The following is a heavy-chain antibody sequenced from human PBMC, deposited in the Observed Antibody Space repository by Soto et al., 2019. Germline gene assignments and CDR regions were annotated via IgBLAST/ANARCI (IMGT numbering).Heavy chain of an antibody. V-gene: IGHV4-59*08. J-gene: IGHJ5*02. CDR3: ARHPFEP. CDR1: GGSISSYY. CDR2: IYYSERT. D-gene: IGHD3-9*01. Sequence: QVQLQESGPGLVRPSETLSLTCTVSGGSISSYYWSWIRQPPGKGLEWIGYIYYSERTGYNPSLKSRVTIAADTSKNQFSLKLSSVTAADTAVYYCARHPFEPWGQGTLVTVSS.